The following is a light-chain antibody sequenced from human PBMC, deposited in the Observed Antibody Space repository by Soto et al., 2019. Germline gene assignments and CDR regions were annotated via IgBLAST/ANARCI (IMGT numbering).Light chain of an antibody. CDR3: QQYGSSPIT. CDR2: GAS. V-gene: IGKV3-20*01. CDR1: QSVSSN. J-gene: IGKJ5*01. Sequence: EIVLTQSPATLSLSPGERATLSCRASQSVSSNLAWYQQKPGQAPRLLIYGASSRATGIPDRFSGSGSGTDFTLTISRLEPEDSAVYHCQQYGSSPITFGQGTRLEIK.